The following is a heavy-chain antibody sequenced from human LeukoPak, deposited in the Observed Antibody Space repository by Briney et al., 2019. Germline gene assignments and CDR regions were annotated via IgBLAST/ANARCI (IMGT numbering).Heavy chain of an antibody. Sequence: GGSLRLSCAVSGFTFTTYGMHWVRQAPGKGLEWVAVIWYDGNNIYYADSVKGRFTISRDNAKNSLYLQVNSLRAEDTAVYYCARECMDTAMVDAFDIWGQGTMVTVSS. D-gene: IGHD5-18*01. CDR1: GFTFTTYG. CDR2: IWYDGNNI. CDR3: ARECMDTAMVDAFDI. V-gene: IGHV3-33*01. J-gene: IGHJ3*02.